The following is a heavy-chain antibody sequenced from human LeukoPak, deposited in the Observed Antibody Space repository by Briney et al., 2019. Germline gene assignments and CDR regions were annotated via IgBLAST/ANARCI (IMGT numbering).Heavy chain of an antibody. CDR1: GFTFSSYG. V-gene: IGHV3-21*01. J-gene: IGHJ4*02. CDR2: ISSSSSYI. Sequence: GGSLRLSCAASGFTFSSYGMHWVRQAPGKGLEWVSSISSSSSYIYYADSVKGRFTISRDNAKNSLYLQMNSLRAEDTAVYYCARDRLELITMVRGVTGGQFDYWGQGTLVTVSS. CDR3: ARDRLELITMVRGVTGGQFDY. D-gene: IGHD3-10*01.